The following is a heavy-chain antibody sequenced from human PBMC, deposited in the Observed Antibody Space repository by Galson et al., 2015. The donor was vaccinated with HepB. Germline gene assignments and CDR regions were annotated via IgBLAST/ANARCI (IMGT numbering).Heavy chain of an antibody. V-gene: IGHV3-30*02. CDR1: GFTFSSFS. J-gene: IGHJ4*02. D-gene: IGHD3-10*01. CDR3: AKDQERFGDLSKGYFDS. CDR2: IRYDGSNT. Sequence: SLRLSCAASGFTFSSFSIHWVRQAPGKGLEWVAYIRYDGSNTYYADSAKGRFTISRDNSKNTLYLQMNSLRGDDTALYFCAKDQERFGDLSKGYFDSWGQGSLVTVSS.